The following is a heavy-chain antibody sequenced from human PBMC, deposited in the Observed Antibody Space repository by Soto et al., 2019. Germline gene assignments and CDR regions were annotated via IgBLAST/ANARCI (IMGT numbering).Heavy chain of an antibody. V-gene: IGHV1-18*01. CDR1: GYTFTRSG. Sequence: QVQLVQSGAEVKKPGASVKVSCKASGYTFTRSGISWVRQAPGQGLEWMGWISTYNGDTNYAQTFQGRVTMTTDTSTSTVHMEVRSLRSDDTAVYYCARVVVAPYYYYGMHVGAQGTPVTVSS. J-gene: IGHJ6*02. D-gene: IGHD5-12*01. CDR3: ARVVVAPYYYYGMHV. CDR2: ISTYNGDT.